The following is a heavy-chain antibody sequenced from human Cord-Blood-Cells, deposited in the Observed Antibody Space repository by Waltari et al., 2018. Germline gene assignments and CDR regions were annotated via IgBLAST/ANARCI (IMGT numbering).Heavy chain of an antibody. CDR3: EKSGSSWGYFYY. CDR2: ISYNGRNK. V-gene: IGHV3-30*18. D-gene: IGHD3-10*01. J-gene: IGHJ4*02. Sequence: QGQLVEHGGGVVHPRRTLRLYSASSVITFSSYAMHWVRQAPGKGLAWLEVISYNGRNKYYADSLKGRFTSSRDNSKNTLYLQMNSLRAEDTAVYYCEKSGSSWGYFYYWGQGT. CDR1: VITFSSYA.